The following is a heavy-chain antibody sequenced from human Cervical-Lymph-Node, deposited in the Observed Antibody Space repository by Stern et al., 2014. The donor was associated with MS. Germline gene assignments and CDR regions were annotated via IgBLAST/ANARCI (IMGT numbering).Heavy chain of an antibody. V-gene: IGHV1-69*09. CDR2: IIPILGLA. Sequence: VQLVESGAEVKKPGSSLNVSCKTSGGTFSSSYAITWLRQAPGQGLEWMGRIIPILGLANYARNFQGRVTITADTSTNTTYLELSSLRSEDTAVYYCARGIVSNRAAATQHNLFDPWGQGTLVTVSS. J-gene: IGHJ5*02. CDR3: ARGIVSNRAAATQHNLFDP. CDR1: GGTFSSSYA. D-gene: IGHD2-15*01.